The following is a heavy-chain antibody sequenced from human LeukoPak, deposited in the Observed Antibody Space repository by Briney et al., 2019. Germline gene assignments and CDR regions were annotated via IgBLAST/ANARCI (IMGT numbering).Heavy chain of an antibody. CDR2: ISSSSSYI. D-gene: IGHD3-22*01. V-gene: IGHV3-21*01. Sequence: GGSLRLXCAASGFTFSSYSMNWVRLAPGKGLEWVSSISSSSSYIYYADSVKGRFTISRDNAKNSLYLQMNSLRAEDTAVYYCARDGYDSSGYYPIFDYWGQGTLVTVSS. CDR1: GFTFSSYS. J-gene: IGHJ4*02. CDR3: ARDGYDSSGYYPIFDY.